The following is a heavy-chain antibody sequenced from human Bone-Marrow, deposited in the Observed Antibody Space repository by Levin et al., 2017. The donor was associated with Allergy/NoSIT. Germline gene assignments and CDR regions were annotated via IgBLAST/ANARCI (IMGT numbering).Heavy chain of an antibody. V-gene: IGHV4-4*02. D-gene: IGHD2-21*02. CDR1: GFSLSPSGMC. Sequence: SGPTLVKPTQTLTLTCTFSGFSLSPSGMCVSWVRQPPGKGLEWIGEIYQRGNTDYNLSLKSRVTISVDNSKNHFFLKLSSVTAADTAVYYCATCGDDCIDVFGIWGQGTMVTVSS. J-gene: IGHJ3*02. CDR3: ATCGDDCIDVFGI. CDR2: IYQRGNT.